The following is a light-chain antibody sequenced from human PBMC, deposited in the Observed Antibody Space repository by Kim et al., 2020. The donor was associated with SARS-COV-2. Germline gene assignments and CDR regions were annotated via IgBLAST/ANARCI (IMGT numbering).Light chain of an antibody. Sequence: QSALTQPASVSGSPGQSITISCTGISSDVGDYDYVSWYQQHPGKAPKLIIYDVTKRPSGVSNRFSGSKSGNTASLTISGLQAEDEADYHCSSYRSSSTFWVFGGGTQLTVL. CDR2: DVT. CDR1: SSDVGDYDY. V-gene: IGLV2-14*01. J-gene: IGLJ3*02. CDR3: SSYRSSSTFWV.